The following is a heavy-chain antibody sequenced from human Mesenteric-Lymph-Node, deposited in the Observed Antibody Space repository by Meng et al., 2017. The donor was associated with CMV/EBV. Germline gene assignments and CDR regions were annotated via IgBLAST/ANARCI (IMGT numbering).Heavy chain of an antibody. CDR1: GFTFSSYA. CDR3: AKADIVVVLTTFGY. J-gene: IGHJ4*02. D-gene: IGHD2-2*01. Sequence: GESLKISCAASGFTFSSYAMSWVRQAPGKGLEWVSAISGSGGSTYYADSVKGRFTISRDNSKNTLYLQMNSLRAEDTAVYYCAKADIVVVLTTFGYWGQGTLVTVSS. CDR2: ISGSGGST. V-gene: IGHV3-23*01.